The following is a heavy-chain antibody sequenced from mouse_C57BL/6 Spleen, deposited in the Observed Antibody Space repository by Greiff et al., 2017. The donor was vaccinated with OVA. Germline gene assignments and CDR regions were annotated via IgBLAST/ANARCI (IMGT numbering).Heavy chain of an antibody. D-gene: IGHD1-1*01. V-gene: IGHV5-4*01. Sequence: EVKVEESGGGLVKPGGSLKLSCAASGFTFSSYAMSWVRQTPEKRLEWVATISDGGSYTNYPDNVKGRFTISRDNAKNNLYLQMSHLKSEDTAMYYCARDRVTTTVVTDYFDYWGQGTTLTVSS. CDR1: GFTFSSYA. CDR3: ARDRVTTTVVTDYFDY. J-gene: IGHJ2*01. CDR2: ISDGGSYT.